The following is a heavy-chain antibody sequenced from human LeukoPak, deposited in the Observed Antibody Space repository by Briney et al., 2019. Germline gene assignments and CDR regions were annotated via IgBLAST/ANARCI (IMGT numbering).Heavy chain of an antibody. CDR1: GFSFSSYG. V-gene: IGHV3-30*02. CDR3: AKDPTRVTTTHPDY. D-gene: IGHD4-17*01. CDR2: IRYDGSNK. J-gene: IGHJ4*02. Sequence: PGGSLRLSCAASGFSFSSYGMHWVRQAPGKGLEWVVFIRYDGSNKSYADSVKGRFTISRDNSKNTLYLQMNSLRPEGTAVYYCAKDPTRVTTTHPDYWGQGTLVTVSS.